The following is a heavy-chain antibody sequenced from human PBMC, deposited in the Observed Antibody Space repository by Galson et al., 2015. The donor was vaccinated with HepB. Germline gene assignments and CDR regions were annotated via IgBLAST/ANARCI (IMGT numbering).Heavy chain of an antibody. CDR1: GFTFSSYA. CDR3: ARGVDYYDSSGYQTLFDY. V-gene: IGHV3-30-3*01. J-gene: IGHJ4*02. D-gene: IGHD3-22*01. Sequence: SLRLSCAASGFTFSSYAMHWVRQAPGKGLEWVAVISYDGSNKYYADSVKGRFTISRDNSKNTLYLQMNSLRAEDTAVYYCARGVDYYDSSGYQTLFDYWGQGTLVTVSS. CDR2: ISYDGSNK.